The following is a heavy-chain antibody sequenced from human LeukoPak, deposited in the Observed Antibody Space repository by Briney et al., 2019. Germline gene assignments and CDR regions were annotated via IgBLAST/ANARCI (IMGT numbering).Heavy chain of an antibody. J-gene: IGHJ4*02. CDR3: ARDASPFSLDY. CDR2: INPNSGGT. Sequence: ASVKVSCKASGYTFTDYYMHWVRPDPGQGLEWMGWINPNSGGTNYAQKFQGRVTMTRDTSISTAYMELSRLRSDDTAVYYCARDASPFSLDYWGQGTLVTVSS. V-gene: IGHV1-2*02. D-gene: IGHD3-3*02. CDR1: GYTFTDYY.